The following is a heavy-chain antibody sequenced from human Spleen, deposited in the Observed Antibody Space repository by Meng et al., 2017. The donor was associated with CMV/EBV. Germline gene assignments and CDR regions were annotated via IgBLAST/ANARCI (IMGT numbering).Heavy chain of an antibody. CDR1: GASVSSYY. V-gene: IGHV4-59*02. Sequence: CTVSGASVSSYYWSWIRQPPGKRLEWIGYIYYTGRTYYNPSLKSRVTISVDTSKNQFSLKLSSVTAADTAVYYCARARVVPAANFDFWGQGTLVTVSS. J-gene: IGHJ4*02. CDR3: ARARVVPAANFDF. D-gene: IGHD2-2*01. CDR2: IYYTGRT.